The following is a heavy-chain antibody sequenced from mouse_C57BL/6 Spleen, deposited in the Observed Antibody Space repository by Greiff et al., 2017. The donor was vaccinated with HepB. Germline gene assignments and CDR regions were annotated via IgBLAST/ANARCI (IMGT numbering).Heavy chain of an antibody. J-gene: IGHJ2*01. CDR1: GYAFSSSW. V-gene: IGHV1-82*01. Sequence: VQLQQSGPELVKPGASVKISCKASGYAFSSSWMNWVKQRPGKGLEWIGRIYPGDGDTNYNGKFKGKATLTADKSSSTAYMQLSSLTSEDSAVYFCARWGLTGTAYFDYWGQGTTLTVSS. CDR3: ARWGLTGTAYFDY. CDR2: IYPGDGDT. D-gene: IGHD4-1*01.